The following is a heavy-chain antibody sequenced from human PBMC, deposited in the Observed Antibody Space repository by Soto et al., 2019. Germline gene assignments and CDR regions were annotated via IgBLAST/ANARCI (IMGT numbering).Heavy chain of an antibody. D-gene: IGHD2-15*01. CDR3: ALVVIGIYGMDV. J-gene: IGHJ6*02. CDR1: GFTFSSYS. V-gene: IGHV3-21*01. Sequence: PGGSLRLSCGASGFTFSSYSMNWVRQAPGKGLEWVSSISSSSSYMYYADSVKGRFTISRDNAKKSLYLQMNSLRAEDTAVSYCALVVIGIYGMDVWGQGTTVTVSS. CDR2: ISSSSSYM.